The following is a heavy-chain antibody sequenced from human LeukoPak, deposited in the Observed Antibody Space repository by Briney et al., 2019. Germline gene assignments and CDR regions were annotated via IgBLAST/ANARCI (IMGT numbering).Heavy chain of an antibody. CDR2: TYYSGST. CDR3: ARDDYSNENWFDP. CDR1: GGSISSGDYY. V-gene: IGHV4-30-4*08. D-gene: IGHD4-11*01. J-gene: IGHJ5*02. Sequence: SETLSLTCTVSGGSISSGDYYWSWIRQPPGKGLEWLGYTYYSGSTYYNPSRKSRVTISVDTSKNQYSLKLSSVTAADTAVYYCARDDYSNENWFDPWGQGTLVTVSS.